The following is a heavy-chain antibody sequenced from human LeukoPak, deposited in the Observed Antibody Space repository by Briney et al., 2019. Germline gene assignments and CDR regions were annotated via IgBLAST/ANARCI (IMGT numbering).Heavy chain of an antibody. J-gene: IGHJ5*02. CDR1: GFTVSSYE. Sequence: PGGSLRLSCAASGFTVSSYELNWVRQAPGKGLEWVSYISGSGDTIYYADSVKGRFTISRDNAKNSLYLQMNSLRAEDTAVYYCARDPPYSSGSHPWGQGTLVTVSS. D-gene: IGHD3-10*01. V-gene: IGHV3-48*03. CDR2: ISGSGDTI. CDR3: ARDPPYSSGSHP.